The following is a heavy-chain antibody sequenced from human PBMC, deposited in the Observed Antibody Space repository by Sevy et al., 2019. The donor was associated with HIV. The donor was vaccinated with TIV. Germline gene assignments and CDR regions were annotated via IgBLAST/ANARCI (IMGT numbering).Heavy chain of an antibody. CDR2: IYYSGST. V-gene: IGHV4-59*01. J-gene: IGHJ4*02. Sequence: GSLRLSCTVSGGSMNNYFWSWIRQPPGKGLEWIGYIYYSGSTNYNPSLKSRATISVDTSKNQLSLKLTSVTAADTAVYYCARESIGAVGDFDYWGQGTLVTVSS. D-gene: IGHD6-13*01. CDR1: GGSMNNYF. CDR3: ARESIGAVGDFDY.